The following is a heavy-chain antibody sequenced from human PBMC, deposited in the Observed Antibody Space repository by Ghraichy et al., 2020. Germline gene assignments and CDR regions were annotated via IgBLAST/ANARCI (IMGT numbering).Heavy chain of an antibody. Sequence: GESLNISCAASGFTFSSYAMSWVRQAPGKGLEWVSAISGSGGSTYYADSVKGRFTISRDNSKNTLYLQMNSLRAEDTAVYYCAKETYYYDSSGYFGAFDIWGQGTMVTVSS. CDR2: ISGSGGST. D-gene: IGHD3-22*01. V-gene: IGHV3-23*01. CDR1: GFTFSSYA. J-gene: IGHJ3*02. CDR3: AKETYYYDSSGYFGAFDI.